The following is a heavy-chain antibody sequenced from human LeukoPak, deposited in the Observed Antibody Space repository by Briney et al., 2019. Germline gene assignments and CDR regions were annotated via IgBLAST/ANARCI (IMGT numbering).Heavy chain of an antibody. V-gene: IGHV3-23*01. CDR3: VKDVEATIGYYFDY. CDR2: ISGSGGST. J-gene: IGHJ4*02. Sequence: GGSLRLSCAASGFTFSSYATSWVRQAPGEGLEWVSAISGSGGSTYYADSVKGRFTISRDNSKNTLYLQMNSLRAEDTAVYYCVKDVEATIGYYFDYWGQGTLVTVSS. CDR1: GFTFSSYA. D-gene: IGHD2-21*02.